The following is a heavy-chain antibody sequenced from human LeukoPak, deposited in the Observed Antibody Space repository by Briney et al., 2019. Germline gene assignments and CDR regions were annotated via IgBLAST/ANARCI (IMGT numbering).Heavy chain of an antibody. CDR3: ARGGGLDV. Sequence: GGSLRLSCAASGFTFSNYIMTWARQAPGKGLEWVASINHNGNVNYYVDSVKGRFTISRDNAKNSLYLQMSNLRAEDTAVYFCARGGGLDVWGQGATVTVSS. V-gene: IGHV3-7*03. CDR1: GFTFSNYI. J-gene: IGHJ6*02. D-gene: IGHD3-16*01. CDR2: INHNGNVN.